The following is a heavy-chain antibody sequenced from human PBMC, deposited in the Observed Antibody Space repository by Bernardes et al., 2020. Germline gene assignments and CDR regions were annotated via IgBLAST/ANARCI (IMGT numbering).Heavy chain of an antibody. CDR3: AKDYCDSDCDFFDH. J-gene: IGHJ4*02. CDR1: GFSVGEYA. CDR2: ISDSGDIT. V-gene: IGHV3-23*01. D-gene: IGHD2-21*02. Sequence: GGSLRLSCAASGFSVGEYAMSWVRQAPGKGLEWDSGISDSGDITNYADSVKGRFTISRDISKNTVYLQMNTLRAGDTAIYYCAKDYCDSDCDFFDHWGQGTLVTVSS.